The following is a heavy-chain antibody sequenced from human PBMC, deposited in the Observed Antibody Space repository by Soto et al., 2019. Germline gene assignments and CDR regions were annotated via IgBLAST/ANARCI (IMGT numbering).Heavy chain of an antibody. D-gene: IGHD3-10*01. CDR3: ARNPLYGSGSYKFDY. J-gene: IGHJ4*02. V-gene: IGHV1-3*01. CDR2: INAGNGNT. Sequence: ASVKVSCKASGYTFTSYAMHWVRQAPGQRLEWMGWINAGNGNTKYSQKFQGRVTITRDTSASTAYMELSSLRSEDTAVYYCARNPLYGSGSYKFDYWGQGTLVTVSS. CDR1: GYTFTSYA.